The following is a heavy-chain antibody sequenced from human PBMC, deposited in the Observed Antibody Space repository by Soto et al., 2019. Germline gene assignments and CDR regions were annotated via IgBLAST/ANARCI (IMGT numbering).Heavy chain of an antibody. D-gene: IGHD3-22*01. V-gene: IGHV1-69*12. CDR2: IIPVFGTP. CDR3: ARGDATKIIVTTYYGLDV. Sequence: QVQVVQSGAEVKKPGSSVKVSCKASGGSFSNYGISWVRQAPGQGLEWMGGIIPVFGTPHYAQKFQDRVTIPADESMSTVYMEVSSLTSEDTAVYYCARGDATKIIVTTYYGLDVWGQGTTVTVSS. J-gene: IGHJ6*02. CDR1: GGSFSNYG.